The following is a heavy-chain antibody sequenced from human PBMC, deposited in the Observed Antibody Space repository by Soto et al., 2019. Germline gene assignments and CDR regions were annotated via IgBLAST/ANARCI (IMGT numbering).Heavy chain of an antibody. J-gene: IGHJ4*02. V-gene: IGHV3-23*01. CDR2: ISASGGSI. CDR3: AKGAYGSGTYDC. Sequence: EVQLLESGGGLVQPGGSLRLSCAASGFTFSNYAMTWVRQSPGKGLEWVSHISASGGSISYADSVKGRFTISRDNSKSTLYLQMNSLRAEDTATYYCAKGAYGSGTYDCWGQGTLVTVSS. D-gene: IGHD3-10*01. CDR1: GFTFSNYA.